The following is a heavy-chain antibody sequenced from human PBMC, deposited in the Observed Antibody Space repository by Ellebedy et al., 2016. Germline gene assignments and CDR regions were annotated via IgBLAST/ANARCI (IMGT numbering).Heavy chain of an antibody. CDR1: GFTLGNYA. Sequence: GESLKISXAASGFTLGNYALHWVRQAPGEGLEWLALISFDGSVKYYADSVKGRFTISRDNSKNTLYLQMNSLRAEDTAVYYCAKSPAPTVTTQMVCFDYWGQGTLVTVSS. D-gene: IGHD4-17*01. CDR3: AKSPAPTVTTQMVCFDY. CDR2: ISFDGSVK. J-gene: IGHJ4*02. V-gene: IGHV3-30*18.